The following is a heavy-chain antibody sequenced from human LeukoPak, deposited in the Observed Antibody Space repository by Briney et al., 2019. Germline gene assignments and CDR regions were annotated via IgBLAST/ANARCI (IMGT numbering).Heavy chain of an antibody. D-gene: IGHD3-22*01. CDR3: ARARFDSSGYVPFVDY. Sequence: SETLSLTCTVPGGSISSYYWSWIRQPAGKGLEWIGRIYTSGSTNYNPSLKSRVTMSVDTSKNQFSLKLSSVTAADTAVYYCARARFDSSGYVPFVDYWGQGTLVTVSS. V-gene: IGHV4-4*07. CDR1: GGSISSYY. J-gene: IGHJ4*02. CDR2: IYTSGST.